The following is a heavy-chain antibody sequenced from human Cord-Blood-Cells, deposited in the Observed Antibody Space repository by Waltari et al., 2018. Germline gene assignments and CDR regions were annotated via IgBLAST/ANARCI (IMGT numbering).Heavy chain of an antibody. V-gene: IGHV1-2*02. CDR2: NNPNSGGT. Sequence: QVQLVQSGAEVKKPGASVTVSCKASGYTFTGYYMHWVRQAPGQGREGRGWNNPNSGGTNCAQTFQGRVTMTSDTSISTAYMELSRLRSDDTAVYYCARDRRAVDIWGQGTMVIVSS. CDR3: ARDRRAVDI. CDR1: GYTFTGYY. J-gene: IGHJ3*02.